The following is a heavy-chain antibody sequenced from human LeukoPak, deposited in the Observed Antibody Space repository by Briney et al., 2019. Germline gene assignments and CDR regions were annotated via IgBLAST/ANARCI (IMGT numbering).Heavy chain of an antibody. CDR1: RCTFSSYA. CDR3: AKRIAVAGTYQPVDY. V-gene: IGHV3-23*01. J-gene: IGHJ4*02. CDR2: ISGSGGST. D-gene: IGHD6-19*01. Sequence: GGSLRLSCVASRCTFSSYAMSWVRQAPGKGLEWVSTISGSGGSTYYADSVKGRFTISRDNSKNTLYLQMNSLRAEDTAVYYCAKRIAVAGTYQPVDYWGQGTLVTVSS.